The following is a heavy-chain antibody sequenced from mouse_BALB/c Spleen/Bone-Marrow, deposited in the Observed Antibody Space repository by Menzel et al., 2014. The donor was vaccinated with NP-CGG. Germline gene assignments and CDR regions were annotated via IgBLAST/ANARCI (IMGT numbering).Heavy chain of an antibody. CDR1: GYIFANYW. CDR2: ISPRSGST. Sequence: LQQSGSELVWPGPSVKLSSKASGYIFANYWMHWMKQRHGQGLVWIGNISPRSGSTNYDEKFKSKATLTVDTSSATAYMYLNSLTSEDSAVYYCTRIFDYWSQGTLLTVSS. CDR3: TRIFDY. J-gene: IGHJ2*01. V-gene: IGHV1S22*01.